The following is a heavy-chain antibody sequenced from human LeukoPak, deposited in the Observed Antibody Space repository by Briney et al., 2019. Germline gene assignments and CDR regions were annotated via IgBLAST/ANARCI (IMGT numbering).Heavy chain of an antibody. Sequence: GGSLRLSCAASGFTFSSYAMSWARQAPGKGLEWVSAISGSGGSTYYADSVKGRFTISRDNSKNTLYLQMNSLRVEDTAVYYCAKDVLYSSSWYPFDCWGQGTLVSVSS. V-gene: IGHV3-23*01. CDR3: AKDVLYSSSWYPFDC. D-gene: IGHD6-13*01. CDR2: ISGSGGST. CDR1: GFTFSSYA. J-gene: IGHJ4*02.